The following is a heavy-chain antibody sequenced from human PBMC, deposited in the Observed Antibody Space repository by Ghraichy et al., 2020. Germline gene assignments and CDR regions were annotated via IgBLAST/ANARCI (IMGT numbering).Heavy chain of an antibody. V-gene: IGHV3-48*02. D-gene: IGHD4-23*01. CDR3: ARGSKVVRFYYYDGMDV. CDR2: ITSSSRTI. CDR1: GFTFTGYS. Sequence: GGSLRLSCVGSGFTFTGYSMNWVRQSPGKGLEWVSYITSSSRTIFYADSVNGRFTISRDNAQNSLYLQMNSLRDEDTAEYCCARGSKVVRFYYYDGMDVWGQGTTVTVAS. J-gene: IGHJ6*02.